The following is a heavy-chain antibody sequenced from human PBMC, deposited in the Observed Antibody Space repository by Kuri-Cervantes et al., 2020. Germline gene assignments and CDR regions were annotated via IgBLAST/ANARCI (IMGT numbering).Heavy chain of an antibody. Sequence: ASVKVSCKASGYTFTGYYMHWVRRAPGQGLEWMGWINPNSGGTNYAQKFQGWVTMTRDTSISTAYMELSRLRSDDTAVYYCASAYYGSGSPIYGMDVWGQGTTVTVSS. CDR2: INPNSGGT. D-gene: IGHD3-10*01. V-gene: IGHV1-2*04. CDR3: ASAYYGSGSPIYGMDV. J-gene: IGHJ6*02. CDR1: GYTFTGYY.